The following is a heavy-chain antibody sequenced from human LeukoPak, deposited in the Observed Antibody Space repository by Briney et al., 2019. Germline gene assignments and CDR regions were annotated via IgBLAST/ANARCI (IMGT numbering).Heavy chain of an antibody. CDR2: IYSGGKT. CDR3: ARDRADGYNFGDYFDY. Sequence: GGSLRLSCAASGFTFSSYGMHWVRQAPGKGLEWVAVIYSGGKTFYADSVKGRFTISRDNSKNTVYLQMNSLRVEDTAVYYCARDRADGYNFGDYFDYWGQGTLVTVSS. V-gene: IGHV3-66*01. CDR1: GFTFSSYG. D-gene: IGHD5-18*01. J-gene: IGHJ4*02.